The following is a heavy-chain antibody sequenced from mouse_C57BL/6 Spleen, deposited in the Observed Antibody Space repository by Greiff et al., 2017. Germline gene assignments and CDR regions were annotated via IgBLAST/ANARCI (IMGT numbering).Heavy chain of an antibody. CDR2: INPSSGYT. CDR1: GYTFTSYW. V-gene: IGHV1-7*01. CDR3: AREGFITTVVASYAMDY. D-gene: IGHD1-1*01. Sequence: QVQLQQSGAELAKPGASVTLSCKASGYTFTSYWMHWVKQRPGQGLEWIGYINPSSGYTKYNQKFKDKATLTADKSSSTAYMQLSSLTYEDSAVYYCAREGFITTVVASYAMDYWGQGTSVTVSS. J-gene: IGHJ4*01.